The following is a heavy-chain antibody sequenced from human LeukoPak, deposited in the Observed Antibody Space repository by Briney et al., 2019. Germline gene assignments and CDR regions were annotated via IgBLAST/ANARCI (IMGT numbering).Heavy chain of an antibody. CDR2: IYYSGST. J-gene: IGHJ4*02. D-gene: IGHD3-3*01. Sequence: PSETLSLTCTVSGGSISSYYWSWIRQPPGKGLEWIGYIYYSGSTNYNPSLKSRVTISLDTSKNQFSLKLSSVTAADTAVYYCARAAHYDFWSGYSNHYFDYWGQGTLATVSS. CDR1: GGSISSYY. V-gene: IGHV4-59*01. CDR3: ARAAHYDFWSGYSNHYFDY.